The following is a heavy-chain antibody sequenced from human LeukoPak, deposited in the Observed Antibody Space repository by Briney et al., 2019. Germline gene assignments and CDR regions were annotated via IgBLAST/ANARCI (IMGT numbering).Heavy chain of an antibody. CDR2: INPNSGGT. CDR1: GYTFTGYY. J-gene: IGHJ4*02. CDR3: ARDSSSPPRYFDY. V-gene: IGHV1-2*02. D-gene: IGHD6-13*01. Sequence: GASVKVSCKASGYTFTGYYMHWVRQAPGQGLEWMGWINPNSGGTNYAQKFQGRVTMTRDTSISTAYMELSRLRSDDTAVYYCARDSSSPPRYFDYWGQGILVTVSS.